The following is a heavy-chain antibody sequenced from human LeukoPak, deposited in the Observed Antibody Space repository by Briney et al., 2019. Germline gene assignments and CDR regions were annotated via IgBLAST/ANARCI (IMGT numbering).Heavy chain of an antibody. V-gene: IGHV3-66*01. D-gene: IGHD3-16*02. CDR1: GFTFSSYA. CDR3: ASPSSFYYYYYGMDV. Sequence: PGGSLRLSCAASGFTFSSYAMSWVRQAPGKGLEWVSVIYSGGSTYYADSVKGRFTISRDNSKNTLYLQMNSLRAEDTAVYYCASPSSFYYYYYGMDVWGQGTTVTVSS. CDR2: IYSGGST. J-gene: IGHJ6*02.